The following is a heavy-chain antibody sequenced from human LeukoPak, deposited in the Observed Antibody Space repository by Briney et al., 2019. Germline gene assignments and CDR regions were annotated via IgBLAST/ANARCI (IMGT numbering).Heavy chain of an antibody. V-gene: IGHV3-23*01. Sequence: GGSLRLSCAASGFTFSSYAMSWVRQAPGKGLEGVSAISGSGGSTYYADSVKGRFTISRDNSKNTLYLQMNSRRAEDTAVYYCAKGDAALTMYYFDYWGQGTLVTVSS. D-gene: IGHD2-15*01. CDR3: AKGDAALTMYYFDY. J-gene: IGHJ4*02. CDR1: GFTFSSYA. CDR2: ISGSGGST.